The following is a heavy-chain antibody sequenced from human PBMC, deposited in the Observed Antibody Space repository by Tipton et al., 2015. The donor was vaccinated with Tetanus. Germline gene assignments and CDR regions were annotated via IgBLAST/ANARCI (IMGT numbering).Heavy chain of an antibody. V-gene: IGHV4-61*08. CDR2: SHYSGST. CDR3: ARPLALDGGYETYFDL. J-gene: IGHJ2*01. CDR1: GGSVRSGDYS. Sequence: TLSLTCTVSGGSVRSGDYSWSWIRQPPGKGLEWIGYSHYSGSTSSNPSLKSRVTISLDTSKNQFSLKLTSVTAADTAVYFCARPLALDGGYETYFDLWGRGTLVTVSS. D-gene: IGHD5-12*01.